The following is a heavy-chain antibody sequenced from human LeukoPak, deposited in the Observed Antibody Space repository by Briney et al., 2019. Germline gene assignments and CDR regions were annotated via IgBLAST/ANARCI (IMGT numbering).Heavy chain of an antibody. CDR3: ARGEDYGDYFDY. CDR1: GFTFTSYW. D-gene: IGHD4-17*01. J-gene: IGHJ4*02. CDR2: INSDGSST. V-gene: IGHV3-74*01. Sequence: GGSLRLSCVASGFTFTSYWMHWVRQAPGKGLVWVSRINSDGSSTNYADSVKGRFTISRDNSKNTLYLQMNSLRAEDTAVYYCARGEDYGDYFDYWGQGTLVTVSS.